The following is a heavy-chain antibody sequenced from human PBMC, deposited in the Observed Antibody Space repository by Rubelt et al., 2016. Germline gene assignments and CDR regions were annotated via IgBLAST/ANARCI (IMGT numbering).Heavy chain of an antibody. CDR1: GFNFSTYT. Sequence: QVQLVESGGGVVQPGRSLRLSCAASGFNFSTYTMHWVRQAPGKGLDCVAVISYDGGTQYYADSVKGRLTISRDTSKNTLYLQMNSLRAEDTAVYYCAKDHGHSFDYWGQGTLVTVA. V-gene: IGHV3-30*04. CDR3: AKDHGHSFDY. CDR2: ISYDGGTQ. J-gene: IGHJ4*02. D-gene: IGHD5-24*01.